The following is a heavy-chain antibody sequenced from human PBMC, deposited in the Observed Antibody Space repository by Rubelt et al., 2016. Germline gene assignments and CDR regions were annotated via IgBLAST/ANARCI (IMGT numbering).Heavy chain of an antibody. V-gene: IGHV4-34*01. D-gene: IGHD6-6*01. CDR2: ISHRGST. CDR1: GESFSGHF. CDR3: ARGDIAARIQY. Sequence: QVQLQQWGAGLLKPSETLSLTCAVYGESFSGHFWSWIRQPPGKGLEWIGEISHRGSTSYNPSLKSRVTFSVDSSKNQFSRKVNFVSAADTAGYYCARGDIAARIQYWGQGTLVTVSS. J-gene: IGHJ4*02.